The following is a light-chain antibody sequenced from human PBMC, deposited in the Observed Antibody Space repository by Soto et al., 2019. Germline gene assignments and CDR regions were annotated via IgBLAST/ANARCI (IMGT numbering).Light chain of an antibody. J-gene: IGKJ3*01. CDR1: QSVSSY. CDR3: QPRNTWLGFT. CDR2: DAS. V-gene: IGKV3-11*01. Sequence: EIVLTQSPATLSLSPGERATLSCRASQSVSSYLAWYQQKPGQAPRLLIYDASSRATGIPARFSGSGSGTDFTLTISSLETQDFQVYYCQPRNTWLGFTFGPGTKVAIK.